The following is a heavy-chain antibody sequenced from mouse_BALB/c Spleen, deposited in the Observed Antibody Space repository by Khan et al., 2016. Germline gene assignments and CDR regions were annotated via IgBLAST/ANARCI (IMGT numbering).Heavy chain of an antibody. J-gene: IGHJ2*01. Sequence: QLEESGPGLVKPSQSLSLTCSVTGYSITSGYYWNWIRQFPGNKLEWMGYISYDGSNNYNPSLKNRISITRDTSKNQFFLKLNSVTTEDTATYYCARAWYFDYWGQGTPLTVSS. CDR1: GYSITSGYY. V-gene: IGHV3-6*02. CDR3: ARAWYFDY. CDR2: ISYDGSN.